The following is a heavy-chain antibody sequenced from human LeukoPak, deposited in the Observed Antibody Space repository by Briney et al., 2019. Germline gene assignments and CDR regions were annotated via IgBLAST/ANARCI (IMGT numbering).Heavy chain of an antibody. V-gene: IGHV3-74*01. Sequence: GGSLRLSCAASGFTFSDYWMHWVRQAPGKGLVWVSRINSDGISTNYADSVKGRFTISRDNAKNTLYLQMSSLRAEDTAVYRCARGDGLVWFGELLNWGQGTLVTVSS. CDR1: GFTFSDYW. J-gene: IGHJ4*02. D-gene: IGHD3-10*01. CDR2: INSDGIST. CDR3: ARGDGLVWFGELLN.